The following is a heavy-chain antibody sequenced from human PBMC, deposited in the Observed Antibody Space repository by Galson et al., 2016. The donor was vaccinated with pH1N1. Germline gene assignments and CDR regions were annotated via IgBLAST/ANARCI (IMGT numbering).Heavy chain of an antibody. D-gene: IGHD2/OR15-2a*01. J-gene: IGHJ3*02. CDR2: IHYSGTT. CDR3: ARALRPVSIPSEAFDI. Sequence: LSLTCSVSGGSISSETYYWGWIRQPPGKGLEWIGGIHYSGTTYHNPSLKSRVTLSVDTSKNQFSLKVTSVAAADTAVYFCARALRPVSIPSEAFDIWGQGTMVTVSS. V-gene: IGHV4-39*07. CDR1: GGSISSETYY.